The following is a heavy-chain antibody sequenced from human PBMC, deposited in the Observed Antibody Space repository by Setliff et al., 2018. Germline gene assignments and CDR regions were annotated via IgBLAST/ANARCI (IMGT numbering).Heavy chain of an antibody. D-gene: IGHD1-1*01. Sequence: SETLSLTCTVSGGSVSNSGFFWGWLRQAPGKGLEWIGNIYDSGSSNYNESLKSRLIITRDTSKNQISLKLTSVTAADTAVYYCARTGTYRYFDSWGQGTLVTVSS. CDR3: ARTGTYRYFDS. CDR1: GGSVSNSGFF. J-gene: IGHJ4*02. V-gene: IGHV4-39*01. CDR2: IYDSGSS.